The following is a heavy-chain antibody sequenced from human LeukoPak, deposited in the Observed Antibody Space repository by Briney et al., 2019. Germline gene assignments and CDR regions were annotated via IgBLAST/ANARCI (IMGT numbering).Heavy chain of an antibody. D-gene: IGHD3-22*01. CDR3: ARGTYYYDSSGYYHS. J-gene: IGHJ4*02. Sequence: PGGSLRLSCAASGFTIITYAMTWGRQAPGKGLEWGSSINSSGATTYYADSLKGRFTISRDNAKNSLYLQMNSLRAEDTAVYYCARGTYYYDSSGYYHSWGQGTLVTVSS. CDR1: GFTIITYA. V-gene: IGHV3-23*01. CDR2: INSSGATT.